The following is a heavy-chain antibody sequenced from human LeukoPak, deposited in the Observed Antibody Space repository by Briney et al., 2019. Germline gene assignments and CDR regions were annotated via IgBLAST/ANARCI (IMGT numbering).Heavy chain of an antibody. CDR1: GFTFCSYS. Sequence: GGSLRLSCAASGFTFCSYSMNWVRPAPGKGLEWVSYISSSSTIYYADSVKGRFTISRDNAKDSRYLQMNSLRAEDTPLYYCARVEDYGGPPFYLWGRGTRVTVSS. V-gene: IGHV3-48*01. D-gene: IGHD4-23*01. CDR2: ISSSSTI. CDR3: ARVEDYGGPPFYL. J-gene: IGHJ2*01.